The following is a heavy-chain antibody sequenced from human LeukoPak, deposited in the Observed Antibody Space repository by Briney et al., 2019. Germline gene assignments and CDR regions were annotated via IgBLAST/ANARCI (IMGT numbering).Heavy chain of an antibody. CDR3: AKRGIVIRAVIIIGFHKEAYYFDY. Sequence: PGGSLRLSCVVSGITLSNYGMSWVRQAPGKGLEWVSGISERGGSTNYADSVKGRFIISRDTSKNTVYVQMNSLRVEDTAVYFCAKRGIVIRAVIIIGFHKEAYYFDYWGQGILVTVSS. J-gene: IGHJ4*02. CDR2: ISERGGST. CDR1: GITLSNYG. D-gene: IGHD3-10*01. V-gene: IGHV3-23*01.